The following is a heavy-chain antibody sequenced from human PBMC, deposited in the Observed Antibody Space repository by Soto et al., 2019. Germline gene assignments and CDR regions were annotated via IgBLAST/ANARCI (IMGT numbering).Heavy chain of an antibody. D-gene: IGHD6-6*01. CDR3: ARRGSSSSFFYDS. CDR1: GYSFTSSW. J-gene: IGHJ4*02. CDR2: IDPSDSYI. Sequence: EVQLVQSGAEVKKPGESLRISCQGSGYSFTSSWISWVRQMPGEGLEWMGRIDPSDSYINYSPSFQGRVTISADKSISPAYLQWSSLKASDTPMYYCARRGSSSSFFYDSWGQGTLVTVSS. V-gene: IGHV5-10-1*03.